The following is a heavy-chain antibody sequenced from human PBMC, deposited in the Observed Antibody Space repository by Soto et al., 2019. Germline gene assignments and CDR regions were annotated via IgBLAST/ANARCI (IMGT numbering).Heavy chain of an antibody. CDR2: ISYDGTNN. Sequence: GGSLRLSCAAPGFSFTSAWMNWVRQAPGKGLEWVAVISYDGTNNYYTESVKGRFTISRDNSKNTLFLQMNSLRAEDTAVYFCAKGDCSGGSCYFSAFDIWGQGTMVTVSS. J-gene: IGHJ3*02. D-gene: IGHD2-15*01. V-gene: IGHV3-30*18. CDR3: AKGDCSGGSCYFSAFDI. CDR1: GFSFTSAW.